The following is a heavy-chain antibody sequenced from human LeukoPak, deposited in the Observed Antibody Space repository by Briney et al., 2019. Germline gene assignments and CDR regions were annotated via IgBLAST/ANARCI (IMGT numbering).Heavy chain of an antibody. CDR3: ATYSSLNRREFQY. V-gene: IGHV3-7*01. J-gene: IGHJ1*01. D-gene: IGHD3-22*01. Sequence: GGSLRLSCEGSGFTFSDYWMGWVRQAPGKGLQWVANIKTDGSEKYYVDSVKGRFTISRDNAKNSLYLQMNSLRAEDTAVYYCATYSSLNRREFQYWGQGTLLTVSS. CDR1: GFTFSDYW. CDR2: IKTDGSEK.